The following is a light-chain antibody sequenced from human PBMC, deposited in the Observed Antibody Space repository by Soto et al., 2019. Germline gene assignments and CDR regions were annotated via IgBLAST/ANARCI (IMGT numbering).Light chain of an antibody. CDR1: SSDVGSYNL. Sequence: QSALTQPASVSGSPGQSITISCTGTSSDVGSYNLVSWYQQHPGKAPKLMIYEDTKRPSGVSNRFSGSKSGNTASLTLSGLQAEDEADYYCSSYAGSTTYVVFGGGTKLTVL. J-gene: IGLJ2*01. CDR2: EDT. V-gene: IGLV2-23*01. CDR3: SSYAGSTTYVV.